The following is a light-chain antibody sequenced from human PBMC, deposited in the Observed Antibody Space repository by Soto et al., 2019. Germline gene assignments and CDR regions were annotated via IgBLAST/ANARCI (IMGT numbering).Light chain of an antibody. CDR3: SSYTSSTTWM. CDR1: SGDVGGYDY. V-gene: IGLV2-14*03. J-gene: IGLJ3*02. CDR2: DVS. Sequence: QSALTQPASVSGSPGQSITISCTGTSGDVGGYDYVSWYQQHPGKAPMLMIYDVSNRPSGVSDRFSGSKSGNTASLTISGIKAEDEADYYCSSYTSSTTWMFGGGTKLTVL.